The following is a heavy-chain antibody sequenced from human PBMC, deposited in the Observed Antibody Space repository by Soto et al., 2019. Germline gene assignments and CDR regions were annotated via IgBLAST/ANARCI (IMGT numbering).Heavy chain of an antibody. J-gene: IGHJ5*02. CDR2: IWSDRDGR. Sequence: HPGGSLRLSCRPSGFTFSTFALHCGRQAPSNWLEWVESIWSDRDGRYYAEYVKGRLTSSSDKTKSTLSLQMNSLSAEDTAVYYCVRGSYCSNGVRHNLGFFGPWGQGTLVTVSS. V-gene: IGHV3-33*01. D-gene: IGHD2-8*01. CDR3: VRGSYCSNGVRHNLGFFGP. CDR1: GFTFSTFA.